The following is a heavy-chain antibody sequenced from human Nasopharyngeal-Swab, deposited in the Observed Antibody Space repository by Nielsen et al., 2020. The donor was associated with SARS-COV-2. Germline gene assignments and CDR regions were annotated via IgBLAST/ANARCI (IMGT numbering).Heavy chain of an antibody. CDR2: IEHDTSHE. CDR3: ARDAPAHYGAFY. CDR1: GFTFSSFG. V-gene: IGHV3-30*03. J-gene: IGHJ4*02. D-gene: IGHD4-17*01. Sequence: AESLRLSCAASGFTFSSFGMPWVRQAPAKGLVWVAFIEHDTSHEYYGDSVKGRFSISRDSSKNPLYLQMDSLRGEDTAVYYCARDAPAHYGAFYWGRGTLVTVSS.